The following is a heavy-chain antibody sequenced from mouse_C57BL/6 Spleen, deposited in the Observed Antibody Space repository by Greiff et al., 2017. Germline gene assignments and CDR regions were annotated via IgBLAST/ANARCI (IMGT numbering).Heavy chain of an antibody. CDR3: ARNEDYGNSYYYAMDY. J-gene: IGHJ4*01. D-gene: IGHD2-1*01. CDR1: GFSLTSYG. V-gene: IGHV2-2*01. Sequence: QVQLQQSGPGLVQPSQSLSITCTVSGFSLTSYGVHWVRQSPGKGLEWLGVIWSGGSTDYNAAFISRLSISKDNSKSQVFFKMNSLQADDTAIYYCARNEDYGNSYYYAMDYWGQGTSVTVSS. CDR2: IWSGGST.